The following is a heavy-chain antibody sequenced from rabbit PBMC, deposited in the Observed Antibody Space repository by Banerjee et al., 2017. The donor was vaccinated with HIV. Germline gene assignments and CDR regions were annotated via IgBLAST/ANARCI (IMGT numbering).Heavy chain of an antibody. Sequence: QSLEESGGDLVKPGASLTLTCKASGFSFSSGYYMCWVRQAPGKGLEWIACIYTDNGNTYYASWAKGRFTITRSTSLNTVTLQLNSLTAADTATYFCARVLWGSGWGGYGMDLWGQGTLVTVS. CDR3: ARVLWGSGWGGYGMDL. J-gene: IGHJ6*01. CDR2: IYTDNGNT. CDR1: GFSFSSGYY. D-gene: IGHD4-1*01. V-gene: IGHV1S40*01.